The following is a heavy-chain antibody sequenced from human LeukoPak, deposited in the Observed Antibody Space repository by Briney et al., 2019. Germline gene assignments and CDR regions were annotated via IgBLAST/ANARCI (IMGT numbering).Heavy chain of an antibody. J-gene: IGHJ5*02. CDR3: ARDVRIGFDP. Sequence: GASVKVSCKASGYTFTSYDINWVRQATGQGLEWMGWMNPNSGNTGYAQKFQGRVTITRNTSISTAYMELSRLRSDDTAVYYCARDVRIGFDPWGQGTLVTVSS. D-gene: IGHD3-16*02. CDR1: GYTFTSYD. V-gene: IGHV1-8*03. CDR2: MNPNSGNT.